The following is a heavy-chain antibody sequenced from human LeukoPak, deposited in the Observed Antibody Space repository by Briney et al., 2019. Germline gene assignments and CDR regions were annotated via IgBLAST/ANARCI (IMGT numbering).Heavy chain of an antibody. Sequence: PGGSLRLSCAASGFTFSSYEMNWVRQAPGKGLEWVSYISSSSTTIYYADSVKGRFTISRDNAKNSLYLQMNGLRAEDTAVYYCAELGITMIGGVWGKGTTVTISS. CDR1: GFTFSSYE. CDR3: AELGITMIGGV. J-gene: IGHJ6*04. D-gene: IGHD3-10*02. V-gene: IGHV3-48*03. CDR2: ISSSSTTI.